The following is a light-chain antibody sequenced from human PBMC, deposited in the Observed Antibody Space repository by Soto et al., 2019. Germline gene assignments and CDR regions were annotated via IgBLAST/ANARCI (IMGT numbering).Light chain of an antibody. J-gene: IGKJ4*01. CDR3: QQYNKWGLS. CDR2: GSS. CDR1: ENVGTN. V-gene: IGKV3D-15*01. Sequence: IVMTQSPATLSVSPGEGVTLSCRASENVGTNLAWYQQKPGQAPRLLIYGSSTRATGIPATFSGSGSGTEFTLTISSLQFEESAIFYCQQYNKWGLSFGGGTKVEIK.